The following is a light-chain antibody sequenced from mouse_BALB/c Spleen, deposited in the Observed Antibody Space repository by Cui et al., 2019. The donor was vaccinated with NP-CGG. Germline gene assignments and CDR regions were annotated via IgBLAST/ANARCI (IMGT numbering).Light chain of an antibody. CDR3: ALWYSNHWV. CDR1: TGAVTTSNY. CDR2: GTH. V-gene: IGLV1*01. Sequence: QAFVTQESALTTSPGETATFTCRSSTGAVTTSNYANWVQEKPDHLFTGLIGGTHNRVPGVPARFSGSLIGDKAALTITGAQTEDEAIYFCALWYSNHWVFGGGTILTVL. J-gene: IGLJ1*01.